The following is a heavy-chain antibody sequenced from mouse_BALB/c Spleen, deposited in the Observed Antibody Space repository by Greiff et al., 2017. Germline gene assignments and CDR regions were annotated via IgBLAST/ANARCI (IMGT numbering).Heavy chain of an antibody. CDR2: ISSGGSYT. D-gene: IGHD4-1*01. J-gene: IGHJ2*01. Sequence: EVQGVESGGGLVKPGGSLKLSCAASGFTFSSYAMSWVRQSPEKRLEWVAEISSGGSYTYYPDTVTGRFTISRDNAKNTLYLEMSSLRSEDTAMYYCARQTGPFDYWGQGTTLTVSS. V-gene: IGHV5-9-4*01. CDR1: GFTFSSYA. CDR3: ARQTGPFDY.